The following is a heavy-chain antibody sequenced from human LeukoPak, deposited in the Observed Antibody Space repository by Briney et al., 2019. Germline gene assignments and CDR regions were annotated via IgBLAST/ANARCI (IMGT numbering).Heavy chain of an antibody. Sequence: PSETLSLTCAVSGYSNSSGYYWGWIRQPPGKGLEWIGSIYHSGSTYFNPSLKSRVTISVDTSKNQFSLKLSSVTAADTAVYYCARQARVEGVPSFDYWDRGTLVTVSS. D-gene: IGHD2-15*01. J-gene: IGHJ4*02. CDR1: GYSNSSGYY. CDR3: ARQARVEGVPSFDY. V-gene: IGHV4-38-2*01. CDR2: IYHSGST.